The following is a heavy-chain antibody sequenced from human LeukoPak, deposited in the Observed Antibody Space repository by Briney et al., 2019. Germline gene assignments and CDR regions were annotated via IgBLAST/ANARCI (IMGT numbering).Heavy chain of an antibody. V-gene: IGHV4-59*01. Sequence: SETLSLTCTVSGGSISSYYWSWIRQPPGKGLEWIGYIYSSGSTNYNPSLKSRLTISVDASKNQFSLKLTSVTAADTAVYYCARAYYYGSGSYGLDYWGQGTLVTVSS. J-gene: IGHJ4*02. CDR3: ARAYYYGSGSYGLDY. CDR1: GGSISSYY. CDR2: IYSSGST. D-gene: IGHD3-10*01.